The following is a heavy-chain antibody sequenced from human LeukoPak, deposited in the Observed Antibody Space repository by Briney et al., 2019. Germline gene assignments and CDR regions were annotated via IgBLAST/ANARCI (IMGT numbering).Heavy chain of an antibody. CDR1: GFTFSIYW. CDR2: IKQDGSEK. J-gene: IGHJ4*02. V-gene: IGHV3-7*01. CDR3: ARDANQVGKYDY. Sequence: PGGSLRLSCAASGFTFSIYWMSWVRQAPGKGLEWVANIKQDGSEKYYVDSVRGRFTISRDNAKNSLYLQMNSLRAEDTAVYYCARDANQVGKYDYWGQGTLVTVSS.